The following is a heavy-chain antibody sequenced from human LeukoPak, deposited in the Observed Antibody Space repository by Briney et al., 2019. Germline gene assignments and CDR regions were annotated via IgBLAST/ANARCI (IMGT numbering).Heavy chain of an antibody. Sequence: GESLKISCKGSGYSFTSYWIGWVRPMPGKGLEWMGIIYPGDSDTRYSPSFQGQVTISADKSISTAYLQWSSLKASDTAMYYCARHKVEMATITTQDYWGQGTLVTVSS. J-gene: IGHJ4*02. D-gene: IGHD5-12*01. CDR1: GYSFTSYW. CDR2: IYPGDSDT. CDR3: ARHKVEMATITTQDY. V-gene: IGHV5-51*01.